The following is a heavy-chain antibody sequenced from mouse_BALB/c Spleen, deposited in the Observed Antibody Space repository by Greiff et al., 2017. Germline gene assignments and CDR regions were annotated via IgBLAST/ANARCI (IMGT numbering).Heavy chain of an antibody. CDR3: TRRGGSHAMDY. CDR1: GYTFTSYW. Sequence: QVQLQQPGAELVRPGASVKLSCKASGYTFTSYWINWVKQRPGQGLEWIGNIYPSDSYTNYNQKFKDKATLTVDKSSSTAYMQLSSPTSEDSAVYYCTRRGGSHAMDYWGQGTSVTVSS. V-gene: IGHV1-69*02. D-gene: IGHD1-1*01. CDR2: IYPSDSYT. J-gene: IGHJ4*01.